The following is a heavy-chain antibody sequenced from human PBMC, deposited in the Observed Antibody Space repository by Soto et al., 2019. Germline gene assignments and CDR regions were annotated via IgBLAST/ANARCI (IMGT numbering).Heavy chain of an antibody. V-gene: IGHV3-23*01. J-gene: IGHJ4*02. Sequence: EVHLLESGGGLVQPGGSLRLSCAASGFTFSTYAMSWVRQAPGKGLDWVSGISGSGSSTYYADSVKGRFTVSRVNAKNTLYLQMNNRRAEDTAVYYCAKAGGECSGGTCYSGQGDHWGQGTLVTVSS. CDR1: GFTFSTYA. CDR2: ISGSGSST. D-gene: IGHD2-15*01. CDR3: AKAGGECSGGTCYSGQGDH.